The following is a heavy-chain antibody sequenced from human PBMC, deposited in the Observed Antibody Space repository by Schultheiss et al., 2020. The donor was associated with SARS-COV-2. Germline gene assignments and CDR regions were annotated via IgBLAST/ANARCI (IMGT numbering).Heavy chain of an antibody. CDR2: IYTSGST. D-gene: IGHD5-24*01. CDR3: ARDLDGYNLFDY. V-gene: IGHV4-4*07. CDR1: GGSISSYY. J-gene: IGHJ4*02. Sequence: SETLSLTCTVSGGSISSYYWSWIRQPPGKGLEWIGRIYTSGSTNYNPSLKSRVTISVDTSKNQFSLKLSSVTAADTAVYYCARDLDGYNLFDYWGQGTLVTVSS.